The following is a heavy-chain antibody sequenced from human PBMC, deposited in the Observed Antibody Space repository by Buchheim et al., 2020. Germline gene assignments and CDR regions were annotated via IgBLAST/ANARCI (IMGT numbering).Heavy chain of an antibody. D-gene: IGHD3-3*01. CDR3: AEAEWSKKNYYYGMDV. Sequence: QVQLVQSGAEVKKPGSSVKVSCKASGGTFSSYAISWVRQAPGQGLEWMGRIIPILGIANYAQKFQGRVTITAAKSPSTAYMELSSLRSEDTAVYYCAEAEWSKKNYYYGMDVWGQGTT. CDR2: IIPILGIA. CDR1: GGTFSSYA. J-gene: IGHJ6*02. V-gene: IGHV1-69*04.